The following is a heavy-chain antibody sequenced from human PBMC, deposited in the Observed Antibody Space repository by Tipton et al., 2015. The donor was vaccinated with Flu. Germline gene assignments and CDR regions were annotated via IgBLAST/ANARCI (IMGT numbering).Heavy chain of an antibody. Sequence: TLSLTCTVSGGSISSYSWSWIRQPAGKGLEWIGRIYTSGSTNYNPSLKSRVTMSVDTSKNQFSLKLSSVTAADTAVYYCARDFYDSSGYPRFDPWGQGTLVTVSS. D-gene: IGHD3-22*01. J-gene: IGHJ5*02. CDR2: IYTSGST. V-gene: IGHV4-4*07. CDR3: ARDFYDSSGYPRFDP. CDR1: GGSISSYS.